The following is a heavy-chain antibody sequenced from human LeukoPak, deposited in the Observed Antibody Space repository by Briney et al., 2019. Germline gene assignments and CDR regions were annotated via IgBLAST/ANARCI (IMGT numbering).Heavy chain of an antibody. D-gene: IGHD3-10*01. CDR3: GRPLQRGSWTQRALDY. J-gene: IGHJ4*02. V-gene: IGHV1-8*01. Sequence: ASVKVSCKASGYTFTSYDISWVRQATGQGLEWMGWLNPNSGNAGYAQRFQGRVTMTRNNSISTAYMELTSLRSEDTAVYYCGRPLQRGSWTQRALDYWGQGTLVTVSS. CDR2: LNPNSGNA. CDR1: GYTFTSYD.